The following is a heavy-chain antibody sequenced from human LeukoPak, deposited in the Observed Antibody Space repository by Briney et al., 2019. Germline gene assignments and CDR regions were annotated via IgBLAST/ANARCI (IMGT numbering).Heavy chain of an antibody. CDR3: ARSSRKYYYDSSTNWFDP. V-gene: IGHV1-2*02. J-gene: IGHJ5*02. Sequence: EASVKVSFKASGYTFTGYYMHWVRQAPGQGLEWMGWINPNSGGTNYAQKFQGRVTMTRDTSISTAYMELSRLRSDDTAVYYCARSSRKYYYDSSTNWFDPWGQGTLVTVSS. D-gene: IGHD3-22*01. CDR1: GYTFTGYY. CDR2: INPNSGGT.